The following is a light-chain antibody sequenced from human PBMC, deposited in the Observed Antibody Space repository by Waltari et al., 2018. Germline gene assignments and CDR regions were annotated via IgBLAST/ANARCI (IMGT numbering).Light chain of an antibody. Sequence: QSVLTQPPSASGTPGQRVTISCSGSSSNIGSNTVNWYQQIPGTAPKLLIYSNNQRPSGCPARFSGSKSGTSASRASSGLQSEDEADYYCAAWHDSLNGPVFGGGTKLTVL. CDR3: AAWHDSLNGPV. CDR1: SSNIGSNT. CDR2: SNN. V-gene: IGLV1-44*01. J-gene: IGLJ3*02.